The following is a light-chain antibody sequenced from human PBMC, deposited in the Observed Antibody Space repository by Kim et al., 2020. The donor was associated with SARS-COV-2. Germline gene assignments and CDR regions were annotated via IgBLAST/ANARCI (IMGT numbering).Light chain of an antibody. V-gene: IGLV2-14*03. CDR2: DVS. CDR1: SSDVGGYNY. J-gene: IGLJ3*02. Sequence: GQSIPIACTGTSSDVGGYNYVSWYQQNPGKAPKLMIYDVSNRPSGVSNRFSGSKSGNTASLTISGLQAEDEADYYCSSYTSSSTRVFGGGTKLTVL. CDR3: SSYTSSSTRV.